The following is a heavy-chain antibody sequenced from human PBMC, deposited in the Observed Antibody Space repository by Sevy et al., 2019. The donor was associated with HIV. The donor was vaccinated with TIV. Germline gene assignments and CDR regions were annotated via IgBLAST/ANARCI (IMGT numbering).Heavy chain of an antibody. J-gene: IGHJ4*02. CDR3: TTDHRRDGIVVVPFEY. CDR1: GFSFSNAW. Sequence: GGSLRLSCAASGFSFSNAWMSWVRQSPGKGLEWVGRIRSKAGGGTTDYATIVKGKFTISRDDSRDILYLQLNSLETEDTAVYYCTTDHRRDGIVVVPFEYWGQGTLVTVSS. V-gene: IGHV3-15*01. D-gene: IGHD2-15*01. CDR2: IRSKAGGGTT.